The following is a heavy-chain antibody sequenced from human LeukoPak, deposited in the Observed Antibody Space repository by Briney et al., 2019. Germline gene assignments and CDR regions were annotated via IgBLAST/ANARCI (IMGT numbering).Heavy chain of an antibody. V-gene: IGHV4-59*01. Sequence: PSETLSLTCTVSGGSISSYYWSWIRQPPGKGLEWIGYIYYSGSTDYNPSLKSRVTISVDTSRNQFSLRLSSVTAADTAVYYCARDGHYYDSSGSQGDAFDIWGQGTMVTVSS. D-gene: IGHD3-22*01. CDR3: ARDGHYYDSSGSQGDAFDI. CDR2: IYYSGST. CDR1: GGSISSYY. J-gene: IGHJ3*02.